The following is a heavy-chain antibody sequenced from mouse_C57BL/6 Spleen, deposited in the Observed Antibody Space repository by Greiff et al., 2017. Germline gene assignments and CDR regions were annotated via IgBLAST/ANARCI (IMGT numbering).Heavy chain of an antibody. D-gene: IGHD1-1*01. CDR3: ARNGKRVVAREYYFDY. CDR1: GFSLTSYG. CDR2: IWSGGST. J-gene: IGHJ2*01. V-gene: IGHV2-2*01. Sequence: VQLQQSGPGLVQPSQSLSITCTVSGFSLTSYGVHWVRQSPGKGLEWLGVIWSGGSTDYNAAFISRLSISKDNSKSQVFFKMNSLQADDTAIYYCARNGKRVVAREYYFDYWGQGTTLTVSS.